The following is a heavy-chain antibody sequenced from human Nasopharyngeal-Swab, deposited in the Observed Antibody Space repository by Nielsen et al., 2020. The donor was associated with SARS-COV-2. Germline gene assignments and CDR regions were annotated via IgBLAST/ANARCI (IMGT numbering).Heavy chain of an antibody. J-gene: IGHJ6*03. CDR1: GYSFTSYW. CDR2: IYPGDSES. Sequence: GESLKISCKTSGYSFTSYWIGWVRQMPGKGLEWMGFIYPGDSESRYSPSFQGQVIISDDKSISTAYLQWSSLKASDTAMYYCARLIWRGFYMDVWGKGTTVTVSS. D-gene: IGHD1-1*01. CDR3: ARLIWRGFYMDV. V-gene: IGHV5-51*01.